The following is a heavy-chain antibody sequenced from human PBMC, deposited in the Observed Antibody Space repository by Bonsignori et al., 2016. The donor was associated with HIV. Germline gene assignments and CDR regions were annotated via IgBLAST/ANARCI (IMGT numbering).Heavy chain of an antibody. CDR2: INPNSGGT. D-gene: IGHD5-12*01. CDR3: ARLYSSYDWAVY. Sequence: WVRQAPGQGLEWMGWINPNSGGTKYAQKFQGRVTMTRDTSISTAYMELTRLRSDDTAVYYCARLYSSYDWAVYWGQGTLVTVSS. J-gene: IGHJ4*02. V-gene: IGHV1-2*02.